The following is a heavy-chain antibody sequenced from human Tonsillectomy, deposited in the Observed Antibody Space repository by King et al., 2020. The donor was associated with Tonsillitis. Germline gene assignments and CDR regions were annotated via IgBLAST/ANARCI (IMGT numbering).Heavy chain of an antibody. J-gene: IGHJ3*02. CDR3: ARGCSGGSCYYDGAFDI. Sequence: VQLVESGAEVKKPGASVKVSCKASGYTFTSYYMHWVRQAPGQGLEWMGIINPSGGSTSYAQKFQGRVTMTRDTSTSTVYMELSSLRSEDTAGYYCARGCSGGSCYYDGAFDIWGQGTMVTVSS. CDR1: GYTFTSYY. CDR2: INPSGGST. V-gene: IGHV1-46*01. D-gene: IGHD2-15*01.